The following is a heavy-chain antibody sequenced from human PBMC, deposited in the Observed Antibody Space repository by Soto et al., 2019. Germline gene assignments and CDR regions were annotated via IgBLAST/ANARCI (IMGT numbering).Heavy chain of an antibody. V-gene: IGHV3-23*01. CDR2: GSGVST. Sequence: EVQLLESGGGLAQPGGSLRLSCVASGFTYSNNAMSWVRXXXXXXXXXICGSGVSTYYADCVKGRFTVSRDISKNTLXXXXXXXXXXXXXXXXXXXXXXXXXXXXXXYPLDYWGQGTLVTVSS. CDR3: XXXXXXXXXXXXXYPLDY. J-gene: IGHJ4*02. CDR1: GFTYSNNA.